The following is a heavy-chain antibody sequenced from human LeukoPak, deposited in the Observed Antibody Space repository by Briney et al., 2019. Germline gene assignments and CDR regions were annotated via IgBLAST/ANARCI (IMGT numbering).Heavy chain of an antibody. V-gene: IGHV1-24*01. CDR3: AILVWSYNWFDP. CDR2: FDPEDGET. J-gene: IGHJ5*02. CDR1: GYTLTELS. Sequence: ASVKVSCKVSGYTLTELSMHWVRQAPGKGLEWMGGFDPEDGETIYAQKFQGRVTMTEDTSTDTAYTELSSLRSEDTAVYYCAILVWSYNWFDPWGQGTLVTVSS. D-gene: IGHD2-8*01.